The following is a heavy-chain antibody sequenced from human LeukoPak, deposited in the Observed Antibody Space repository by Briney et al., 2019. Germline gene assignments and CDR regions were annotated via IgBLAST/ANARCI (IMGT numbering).Heavy chain of an antibody. D-gene: IGHD5-18*01. CDR3: AKGYSYGYCVY. J-gene: IGHJ4*02. V-gene: IGHV3-23*01. Sequence: GGSLRLSCAASGFTFSTYAMSWVRQAPGKGLEWVSAIGGSGGSTYYADSVKGRFTTSRDNSKNTLYLQMNSLRAEDTAVYYCAKGYSYGYCVYWGQGTLVTVSS. CDR2: IGGSGGST. CDR1: GFTFSTYA.